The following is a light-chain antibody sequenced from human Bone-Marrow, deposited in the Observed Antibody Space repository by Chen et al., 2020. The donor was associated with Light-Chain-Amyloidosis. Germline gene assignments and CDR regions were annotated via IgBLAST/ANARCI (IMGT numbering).Light chain of an antibody. CDR1: QDITNY. J-gene: IGKJ2*01. CDR2: DAS. V-gene: IGKV1-33*01. CDR3: QQYDHLPPS. Sequence: DIQMTQSPSSLSASVGDRVTITCHASQDITNYLNWYQQKPGKAPKLLIYDASNLETGVPSRFSGSGSGTDFTFSISSLQPEDIATYYCQQYDHLPPSVGQGTKLEIK.